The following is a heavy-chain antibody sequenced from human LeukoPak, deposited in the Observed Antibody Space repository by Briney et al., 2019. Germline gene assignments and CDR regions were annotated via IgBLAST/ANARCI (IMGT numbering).Heavy chain of an antibody. J-gene: IGHJ3*02. Sequence: PSETLPLTCTVSGGSISSYYWSWIRQPPGKGLEWIGYIYYSGSTNYNPSLKSRVTISVDTSKKQFSLKLSSVTAADTAVYYCARLLVNYDAFDIWGQGTMVTVSS. CDR3: ARLLVNYDAFDI. CDR1: GGSISSYY. CDR2: IYYSGST. D-gene: IGHD1-7*01. V-gene: IGHV4-59*08.